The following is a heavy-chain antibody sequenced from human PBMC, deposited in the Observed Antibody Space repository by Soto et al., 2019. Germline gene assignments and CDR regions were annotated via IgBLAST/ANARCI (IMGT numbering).Heavy chain of an antibody. V-gene: IGHV3-15*07. J-gene: IGHJ4*01. D-gene: IGHD3-22*01. CDR1: ECVYINGW. CDR3: STDYYINMIAVRLDY. CDR2: IKSKTAGGTT. Sequence: GGSVRQCGAECECVYINGWINWVRQAPGKGLEWVGRIKSKTAGGTTDYAAPVKGRFAISRDDSKNIVYMQMNSLKIEDTAVYYCSTDYYINMIAVRLDYWGHGTRVTVSS.